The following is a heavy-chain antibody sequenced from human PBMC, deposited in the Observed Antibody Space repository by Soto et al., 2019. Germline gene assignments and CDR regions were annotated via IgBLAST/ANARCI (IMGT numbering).Heavy chain of an antibody. J-gene: IGHJ6*02. V-gene: IGHV1-18*01. D-gene: IGHD5-18*01. Sequence: ASVKVSCKASGYTFTSYGISWVRQAPGQGLEWMGMINPNNGNTSYAQKSQGRVTMTKDTSTSPAYMELSSLRSEDTAVYYCARETSGYSYGPYYSNGMDVWGQGPTVTVSS. CDR2: INPNNGNT. CDR1: GYTFTSYG. CDR3: ARETSGYSYGPYYSNGMDV.